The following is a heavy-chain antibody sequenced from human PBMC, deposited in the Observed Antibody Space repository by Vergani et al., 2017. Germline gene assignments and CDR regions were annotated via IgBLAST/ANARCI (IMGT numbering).Heavy chain of an antibody. V-gene: IGHV3-21*01. CDR1: GFTFSSYS. CDR3: ASDLLHDFWRVTTDY. J-gene: IGHJ4*02. D-gene: IGHD3-3*01. Sequence: EVQLVESGGGLVKPGGSLRLSCAASGFTFSSYSMNWVRQAPGKGPEWVSSISSSSSYIYYADSVKGRFTISRDNAKNSLYLQMNSLRAEDTAVYYCASDLLHDFWRVTTDYWGQGTLVTVSS. CDR2: ISSSSSYI.